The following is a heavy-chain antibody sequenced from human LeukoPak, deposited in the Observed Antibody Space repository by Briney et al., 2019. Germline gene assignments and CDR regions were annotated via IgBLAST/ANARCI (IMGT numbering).Heavy chain of an antibody. J-gene: IGHJ4*02. CDR3: ASNHYYDSSGYYREHYYFDY. Sequence: GGSLRLSCAASGFTFSSYSMNWVRQAPGKGLEWVSSISSSSSYIYYADSVKGRFTISRDNAKNSLYPQMNSLRAEDTAVYYCASNHYYDSSGYYREHYYFDYWGQGTLVTVSS. CDR1: GFTFSSYS. CDR2: ISSSSSYI. V-gene: IGHV3-21*06. D-gene: IGHD3-22*01.